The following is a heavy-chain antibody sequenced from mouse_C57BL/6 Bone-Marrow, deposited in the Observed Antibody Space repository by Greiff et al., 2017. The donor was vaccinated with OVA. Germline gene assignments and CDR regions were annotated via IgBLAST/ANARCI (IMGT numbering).Heavy chain of an antibody. J-gene: IGHJ2*01. CDR1: GYTFTSSG. Sequence: VKLMESGAELARPGASVKLSCKASGYTFTSSGISWVKQSTGQGLEWIGEIYPRSGNTYYNEKFKGKATLTADKSSSTAYMELRSLTSEDSEVYFCVREGYGNYGDWGQGTTLTVSS. D-gene: IGHD2-10*02. V-gene: IGHV1-81*01. CDR3: VREGYGNYGD. CDR2: IYPRSGNT.